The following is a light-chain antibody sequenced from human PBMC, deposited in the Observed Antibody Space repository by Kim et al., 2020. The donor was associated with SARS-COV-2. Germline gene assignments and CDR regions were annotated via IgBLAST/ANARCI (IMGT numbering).Light chain of an antibody. V-gene: IGKV3-15*01. CDR2: GAS. CDR1: QSVSSN. Sequence: EIMMTQSPATLSVSPGERATLSCRASQSVSSNLAWYQQKPGQAPRLLIYGASIRATGIPARFSGSGSGTEFTLTISSLQSEDLAIYYWQQYSKWPPLTFGGGTKVEI. J-gene: IGKJ4*01. CDR3: QQYSKWPPLT.